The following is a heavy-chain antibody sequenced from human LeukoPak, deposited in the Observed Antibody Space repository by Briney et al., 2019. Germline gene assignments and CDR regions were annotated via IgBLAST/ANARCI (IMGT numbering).Heavy chain of an antibody. Sequence: GASVKVSCKASGYTFTSYNINWVRQAPGQGLEWMGWINPNSGGTNYAQKFQGRVTMTRDTSISTAYMELSRLRSDDTAVYYCARDPFDIDSYADDYWGQGTLVTVSS. CDR3: ARDPFDIDSYADDY. CDR2: INPNSGGT. D-gene: IGHD5-18*01. J-gene: IGHJ4*02. CDR1: GYTFTSYN. V-gene: IGHV1-2*02.